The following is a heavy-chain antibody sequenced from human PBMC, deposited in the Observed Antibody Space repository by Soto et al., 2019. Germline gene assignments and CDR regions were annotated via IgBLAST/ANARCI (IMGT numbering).Heavy chain of an antibody. CDR3: TRWDGRCSGGSCFFDS. J-gene: IGHJ4*02. V-gene: IGHV3-7*01. D-gene: IGHD2-15*01. Sequence: EVRLVESGGGLVQSGGSLRLSCLASGFSLTPYWMSWVRQTPGKGLEWVAKINEDGSKRDYMESVEGRFTISRDNAKNSVSLQMDSLRVDDTAMYYCTRWDGRCSGGSCFFDSWGQGTLVTVSS. CDR2: INEDGSKR. CDR1: GFSLTPYW.